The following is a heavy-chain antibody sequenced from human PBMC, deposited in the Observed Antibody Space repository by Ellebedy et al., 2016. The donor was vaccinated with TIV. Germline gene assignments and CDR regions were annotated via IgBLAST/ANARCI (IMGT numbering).Heavy chain of an antibody. CDR1: GFTFSSYA. V-gene: IGHV3-23*01. CDR2: ISGSGGST. D-gene: IGHD2-2*01. J-gene: IGHJ4*02. Sequence: GESLKISXAASGFTFSSYAMSWVRQAPGKGLEWVSAISGSGGSTYYADSVKGRFTISRDNAKNSLYLQMNSLRAEDTAVYYCARITVKRYCSSTSCYSTTPYYFDYWGQGTLVTVSS. CDR3: ARITVKRYCSSTSCYSTTPYYFDY.